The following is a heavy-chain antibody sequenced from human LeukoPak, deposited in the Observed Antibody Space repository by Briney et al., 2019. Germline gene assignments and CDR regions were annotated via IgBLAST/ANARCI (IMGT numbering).Heavy chain of an antibody. CDR3: AKDRRSWYEIDY. D-gene: IGHD6-13*01. J-gene: IGHJ4*02. V-gene: IGHV3-30*18. CDR2: ISYDGSNK. Sequence: GGSLRLSCAASGFTFSSYGMHWVCQAPGKGLEWVAVISYDGSNKYYADSVKGRFTISRDNSKNTLYLQMNSLRAEDTAVYYCAKDRRSWYEIDYWGQGTLVTVSS. CDR1: GFTFSSYG.